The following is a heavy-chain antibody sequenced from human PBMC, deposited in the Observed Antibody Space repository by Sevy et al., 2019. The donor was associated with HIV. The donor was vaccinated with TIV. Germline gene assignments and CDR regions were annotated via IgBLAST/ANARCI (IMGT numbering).Heavy chain of an antibody. V-gene: IGHV3-23*01. CDR2: ISGSVGST. CDR3: AKEGDYVRGPLNRATDP. Sequence: GGSLRLSCAASGFTFSSYAMSWVRQAPGKGLEWVSAISGSVGSTYYADSVKGRFTISRDNSKNTLYLQMNSLRAEDTAVYYCAKEGDYVRGPLNRATDPWGQGTLVTVSS. D-gene: IGHD4-17*01. J-gene: IGHJ5*02. CDR1: GFTFSSYA.